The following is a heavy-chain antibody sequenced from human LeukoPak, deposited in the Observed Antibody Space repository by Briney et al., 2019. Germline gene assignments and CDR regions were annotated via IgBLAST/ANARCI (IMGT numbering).Heavy chain of an antibody. CDR2: IKQDGSEK. V-gene: IGHV3-7*01. Sequence: GGSLRLSCAASGFTFSSYWMSWVRQAPGKGLEWVANIKQDGSEKYYVDPVKGRLTISRDNAKNSLYLQMNSLRAEDTAVYYCARSYYYDSSGSPDAFDIWGQGTMVTVSS. D-gene: IGHD3-22*01. CDR3: ARSYYYDSSGSPDAFDI. CDR1: GFTFSSYW. J-gene: IGHJ3*02.